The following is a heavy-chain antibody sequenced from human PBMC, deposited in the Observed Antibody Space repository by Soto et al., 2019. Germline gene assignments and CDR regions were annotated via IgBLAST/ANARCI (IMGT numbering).Heavy chain of an antibody. D-gene: IGHD5-12*01. J-gene: IGHJ6*03. CDR3: ARSGNIVATTNYYMDG. V-gene: IGHV3-20*04. CDR2: INWNGGRT. CDR1: GFTFDDYG. Sequence: EVQLVESGGGVVRPGGSLRLSCVASGFTFDDYGMHWVRQAPGKGLEWVSGINWNGGRTGYPGSMKGRFIISRDNAKNSLYLQINSLRAEDTALYYCARSGNIVATTNYYMDGWGNGTTVTVSS.